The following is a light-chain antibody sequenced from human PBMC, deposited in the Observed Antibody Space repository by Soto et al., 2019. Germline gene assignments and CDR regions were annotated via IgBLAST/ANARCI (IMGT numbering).Light chain of an antibody. CDR3: AEWYDRLNGPV. CDR1: SSNIGGNT. Sequence: QSVLTQPPSASGTPGQRVTISCSGSSSNIGGNTVNWYQQLPGTAPKLLIYSNNQRPSGVPDRFSGSKSGTSASLAISGLQFGDEADYYCAEWYDRLNGPVFGGGTKLTVL. CDR2: SNN. V-gene: IGLV1-44*01. J-gene: IGLJ2*01.